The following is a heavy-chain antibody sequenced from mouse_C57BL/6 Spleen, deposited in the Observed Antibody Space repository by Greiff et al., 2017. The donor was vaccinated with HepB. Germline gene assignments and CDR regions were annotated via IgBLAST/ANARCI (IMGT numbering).Heavy chain of an antibody. CDR2: IWGGGST. CDR3: AETDSYGNPWFAY. V-gene: IGHV2-9*01. J-gene: IGHJ3*01. Sequence: VMLVESGPGLVAPSQSLSITCTVSGFSLTSYGVAWVRQPPGKGLEWLGVIWGGGSTNYNSALMSSLSISKDNSKSQVFIKLNSPQTDDTAMYYCAETDSYGNPWFAYWGQGTLVTVSA. D-gene: IGHD2-1*01. CDR1: GFSLTSYG.